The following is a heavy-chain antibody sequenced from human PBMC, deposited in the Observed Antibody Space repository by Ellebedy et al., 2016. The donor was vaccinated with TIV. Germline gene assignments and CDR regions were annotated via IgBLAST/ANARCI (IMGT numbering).Heavy chain of an antibody. J-gene: IGHJ5*02. Sequence: SETLSLTCTVYGDSISRSSSYWGWIRQPPGKGLEWIGSISYSGTTYYNPSLKSRVSISVDTSKNQFSLNLGSVTAADTAVFYCARHRWNDELAYEDWFDPWGLGTLVTVSS. CDR1: GDSISRSSSY. CDR3: ARHRWNDELAYEDWFDP. CDR2: ISYSGTT. V-gene: IGHV4-39*01. D-gene: IGHD1-1*01.